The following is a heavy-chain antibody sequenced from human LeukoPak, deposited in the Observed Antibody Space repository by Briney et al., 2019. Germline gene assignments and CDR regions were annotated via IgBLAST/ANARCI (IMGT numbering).Heavy chain of an antibody. V-gene: IGHV4-34*01. CDR3: ARHRIIRDVATGDYFDS. CDR2: SNHSGST. J-gene: IGHJ4*02. D-gene: IGHD5-24*01. CDR1: GGSFSGYY. Sequence: NPSETLSLTCAVYGGSFSGYYWSWIRQPPGKGLEWIGESNHSGSTNYNPSLKSRVTISVDTSKNQFSLKLSSVTAADTAVYYCARHRIIRDVATGDYFDSWGQGTLVTVSS.